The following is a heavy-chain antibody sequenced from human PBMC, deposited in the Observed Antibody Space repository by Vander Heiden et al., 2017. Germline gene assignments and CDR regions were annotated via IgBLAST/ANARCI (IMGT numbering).Heavy chain of an antibody. CDR3: TRQLLGPYTVGDDY. V-gene: IGHV3-73*02. CDR1: GFTFSGSA. Sequence: EVQLVESGGGLVQPGGSLKLSCAASGFTFSGSAMHWVRKGSGKGLEWVGRIRSKAKSYAKAYAASVKGRFTISRDDSKNTAYLQMNSLKTEDTAVYYCTRQLLGPYTVGDDYWGQGTLVTVSS. CDR2: IRSKAKSYAK. J-gene: IGHJ4*02. D-gene: IGHD1-26*01.